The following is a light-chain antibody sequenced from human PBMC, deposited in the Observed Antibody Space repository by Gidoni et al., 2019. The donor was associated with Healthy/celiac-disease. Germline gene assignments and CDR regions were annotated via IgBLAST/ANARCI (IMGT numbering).Light chain of an antibody. CDR1: QSVLYSNNNKNY. CDR2: WAS. V-gene: IGKV4-1*01. CDR3: QQYYSIPLT. J-gene: IGKJ4*01. Sequence: DIVMTQSPDSLAVSLGERATIHCKSSQSVLYSNNNKNYLAWYQQKPGQLPKLLIYWASTRESGVPDRFSGSGSGTDFTLTISSLQAEDVAVYYCQQYYSIPLTFGGGTKVEIK.